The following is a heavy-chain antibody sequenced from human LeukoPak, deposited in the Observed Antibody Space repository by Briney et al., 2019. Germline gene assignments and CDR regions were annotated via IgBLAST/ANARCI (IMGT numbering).Heavy chain of an antibody. Sequence: PSETLSLTCAVYGGSFSGYYWSWIRQPPGKGLEWIGEINHSGSTNYNPSLKSRVTISVDTSKNQFSLKLSSVTAADTAVYYCARARQPTVTFDYWGQGTLVTVSS. J-gene: IGHJ4*02. CDR1: GGSFSGYY. D-gene: IGHD4-11*01. V-gene: IGHV4-34*01. CDR2: INHSGST. CDR3: ARARQPTVTFDY.